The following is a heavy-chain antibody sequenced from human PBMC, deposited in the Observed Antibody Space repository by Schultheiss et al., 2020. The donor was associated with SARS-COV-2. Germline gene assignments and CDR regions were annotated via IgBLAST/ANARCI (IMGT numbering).Heavy chain of an antibody. D-gene: IGHD6-13*01. V-gene: IGHV3-9*01. CDR1: GFTFDDYA. CDR2: ISWNSGSI. J-gene: IGHJ3*02. Sequence: GGSLRLSCAASGFTFDDYAMHWVRQAPGKGLEWVSGISWNSGSIGYADSVKGRFTISRDNAKNSLYLQMNSLRAEDTAVYYCARLGGSSWYDGRVFDIWGQGTMVTVSS. CDR3: ARLGGSSWYDGRVFDI.